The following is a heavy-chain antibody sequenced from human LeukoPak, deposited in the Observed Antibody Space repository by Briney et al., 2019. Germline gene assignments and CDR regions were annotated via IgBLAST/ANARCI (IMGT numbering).Heavy chain of an antibody. CDR3: AKGWLWFGELLSPSYYYGMDV. CDR1: GFTFSSYG. V-gene: IGHV3-30*18. D-gene: IGHD3-10*01. Sequence: GGSLRLSCAASGFTFSSYGMHWVRQAPGKGLEWVAVISYDGSNKYYADSVKGRFTISRDNSKNTLYLQMNSLRAEDTAGYYCAKGWLWFGELLSPSYYYGMDVWGKGTTVTVSS. J-gene: IGHJ6*04. CDR2: ISYDGSNK.